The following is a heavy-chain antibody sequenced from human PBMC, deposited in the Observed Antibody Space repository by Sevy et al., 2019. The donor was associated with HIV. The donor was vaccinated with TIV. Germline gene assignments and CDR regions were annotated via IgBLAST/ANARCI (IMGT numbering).Heavy chain of an antibody. CDR1: GFTFSDYY. J-gene: IGHJ6*02. CDR2: ISGDGDTI. D-gene: IGHD4-17*01. Sequence: GVSLRLSCAASGFTFSDYYMSWIRQAPGKGLEWLSYISGDGDTIYYTNSVKGRFTISRDNAKKSLYLQMNSLRAEDTAVYYCARDHVKDGDLGDYYYFAMDVWGQGTSVTVSS. CDR3: ARDHVKDGDLGDYYYFAMDV. V-gene: IGHV3-11*01.